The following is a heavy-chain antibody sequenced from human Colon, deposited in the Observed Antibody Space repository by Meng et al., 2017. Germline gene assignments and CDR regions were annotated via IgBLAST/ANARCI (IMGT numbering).Heavy chain of an antibody. D-gene: IGHD6-19*01. J-gene: IGHJ4*02. Sequence: VRLVQSGAEVKKPGASVKVSCKASGYSLSGYYMHWVRQVPGQGLEWMGRINADSGGTNYAEKFQGRVTLTRDTSINTAYMEVTSLRSDDTAVYYCAKIHLGDSGLDYWGQGTLVTVSS. CDR3: AKIHLGDSGLDY. CDR2: INADSGGT. CDR1: GYSLSGYY. V-gene: IGHV1-2*06.